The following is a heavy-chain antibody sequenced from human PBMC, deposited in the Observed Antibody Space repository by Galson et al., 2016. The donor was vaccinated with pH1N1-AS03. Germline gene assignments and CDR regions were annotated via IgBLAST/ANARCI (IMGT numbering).Heavy chain of an antibody. CDR1: GFTFSSYA. D-gene: IGHD6-13*01. CDR3: ARGPVSYSNYWFPPPDY. Sequence: SLRLSCAASGFTFSSYAMFWVRQAPGKGLEYVSAISGNGFSTYYASSVKDRFTISRDNSKNTLFLQMGSLRPEDMAVYYCARGPVSYSNYWFPPPDYWGQGTLVPVSS. V-gene: IGHV3-64*01. J-gene: IGHJ4*02. CDR2: ISGNGFST.